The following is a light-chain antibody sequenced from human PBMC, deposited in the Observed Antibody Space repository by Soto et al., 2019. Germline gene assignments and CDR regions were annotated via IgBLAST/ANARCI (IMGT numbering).Light chain of an antibody. CDR3: CLYVGGRTYV. V-gene: IGLV2-23*01. CDR2: DDT. Sequence: QSVLTQPASVSGSPGQWITISCTGTVGLVSWYQQHPRKVPKLIIYDDTKRPSGVSSRFSGSKSGNTASLTISGLQTEDEADYYCCLYVGGRTYVFGTGTKVT. J-gene: IGLJ1*01. CDR1: VGL.